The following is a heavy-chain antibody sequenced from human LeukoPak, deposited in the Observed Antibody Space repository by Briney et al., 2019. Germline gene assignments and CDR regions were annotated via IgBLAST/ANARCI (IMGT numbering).Heavy chain of an antibody. CDR2: IKQDGSEK. V-gene: IGHV3-7*04. CDR1: GVMFPSYW. J-gene: IGHJ4*02. Sequence: GGSLRLSCAASGVMFPSYWMAWVRQAPGKGLEWVANIKQDGSEKYYVDSVKGRFTISRDNAKNSVYLQMNSLRAEDTAVYYCARRHHFGFLDSWGQGTLVTVSS. CDR3: ARRHHFGFLDS. D-gene: IGHD3-10*01.